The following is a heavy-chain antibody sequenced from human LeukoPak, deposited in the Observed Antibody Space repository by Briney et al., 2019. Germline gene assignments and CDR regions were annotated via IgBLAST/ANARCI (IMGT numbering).Heavy chain of an antibody. J-gene: IGHJ4*02. CDR1: GFTFSSYW. CDR2: IKQDGGEK. V-gene: IGHV3-7*01. CDR3: IGGSNMDY. Sequence: GGSLRLSCAASGFTFSSYWMSWVRQAPGKGLEWVANIKQDGGEKYYADSVKGRFTISRDNARNSLHLQMNSLRAEDTAVYYCIGGSNMDYWGQGTLVTVSS. D-gene: IGHD1-26*01.